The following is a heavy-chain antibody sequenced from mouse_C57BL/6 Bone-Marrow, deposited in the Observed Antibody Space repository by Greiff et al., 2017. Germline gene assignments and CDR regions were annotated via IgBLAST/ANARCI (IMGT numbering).Heavy chain of an antibody. Sequence: QVQLQQSGAELMQPGASVKLSCKATGYTFTGYWIEWVKQRPGHGLEWIGEILPGSGSTNYNEKFKGKATFTADTSSNTAYMQLSSLTTEDSAIYYCARTGDYYGSSYWFAYWGQGTLVTVSA. CDR1: GYTFTGYW. CDR3: ARTGDYYGSSYWFAY. J-gene: IGHJ3*01. CDR2: ILPGSGST. V-gene: IGHV1-9*01. D-gene: IGHD1-1*01.